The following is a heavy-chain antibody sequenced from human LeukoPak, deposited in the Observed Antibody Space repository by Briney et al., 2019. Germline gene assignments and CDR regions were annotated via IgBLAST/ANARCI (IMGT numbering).Heavy chain of an antibody. CDR1: GFTFSSYA. Sequence: GGSLRLSCAASGFTFSSYAMHWVRQAPGKGLEWVAVISYDGSNKYYADSVKGRFTISRDNAKNSLYLQMSSLRGEDTAVYYCARDYYWGQGTLVTVSS. CDR2: ISYDGSNK. CDR3: ARDYY. V-gene: IGHV3-30*04. J-gene: IGHJ4*02.